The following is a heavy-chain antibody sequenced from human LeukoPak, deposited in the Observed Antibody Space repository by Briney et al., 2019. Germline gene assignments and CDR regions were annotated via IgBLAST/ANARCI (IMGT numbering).Heavy chain of an antibody. D-gene: IGHD3-22*01. J-gene: IGHJ6*03. CDR1: GGSISSGSYY. Sequence: PSETLSLTCTVPGGSISSGSYYWSWIRQPAGKGLEWIGHIYTSGSTNYNPSLKSRVTISVDTSKNQFSLKLSSVTAADTAVYYCAREGTMIPYYYYYMDVWGKGTTVTVSS. CDR2: IYTSGST. V-gene: IGHV4-61*09. CDR3: AREGTMIPYYYYYMDV.